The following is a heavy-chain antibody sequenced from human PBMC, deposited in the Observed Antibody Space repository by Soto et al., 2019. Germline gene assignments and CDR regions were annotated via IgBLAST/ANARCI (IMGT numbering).Heavy chain of an antibody. Sequence: VKVSCKASGYTFTSDGITWVRQAPGQGLEWIGWINAHNGNTNYEQKLQDRLTLTADTSTATVYMELRNLRSDDTAVYYCARFRAGAAFDYWGHGALVTVSS. CDR3: ARFRAGAAFDY. CDR2: INAHNGNT. D-gene: IGHD6-25*01. CDR1: GYTFTSDG. V-gene: IGHV1-18*01. J-gene: IGHJ4*01.